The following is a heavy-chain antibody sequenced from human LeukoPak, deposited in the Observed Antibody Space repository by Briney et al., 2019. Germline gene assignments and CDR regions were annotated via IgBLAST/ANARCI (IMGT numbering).Heavy chain of an antibody. CDR1: GGSISSSSYY. V-gene: IGHV4-39*01. Sequence: SETLSLTCTVSGGSISSSSYYWGWIRQPPGKGLEWIGSIYYSGSTYYNPSLKSRVTISVDTSKNQLSLKLSSVTAADTAVYYCSRFRYFDWPPGLDYWGQGTLVTVSS. CDR3: SRFRYFDWPPGLDY. D-gene: IGHD3-9*01. J-gene: IGHJ4*02. CDR2: IYYSGST.